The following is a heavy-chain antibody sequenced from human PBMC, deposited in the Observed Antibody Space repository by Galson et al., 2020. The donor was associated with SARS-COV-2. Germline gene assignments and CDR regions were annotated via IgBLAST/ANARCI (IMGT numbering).Heavy chain of an antibody. Sequence: SGPTLVKPTQTLTLTCTFSGFSLSTSGVGVGWIRQPPGKALEWLALIYWDDDKRYSPSLKSRLTITKDTSKNQVVLTMTNMYPVDTATYYCAHRRTQLWPSGGYFGYWGQGTLVTVSS. J-gene: IGHJ4*02. CDR1: GFSLSTSGVG. CDR2: IYWDDDK. D-gene: IGHD5-18*01. CDR3: AHRRTQLWPSGGYFGY. V-gene: IGHV2-5*02.